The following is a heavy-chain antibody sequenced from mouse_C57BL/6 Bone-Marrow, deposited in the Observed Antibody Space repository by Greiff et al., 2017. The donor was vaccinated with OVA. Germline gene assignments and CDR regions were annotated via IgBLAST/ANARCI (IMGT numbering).Heavy chain of an antibody. J-gene: IGHJ4*01. CDR3: ARGFYAMDY. V-gene: IGHV1-42*01. CDR2: INPSTGGT. Sequence: EVKVEESGPELVKPGASVKISCKASGYSFTGYYMNWVKQSPEKSLEWIGEINPSTGGTPYNQKFKAKATLTVDKSSSTAYMQLKSLTSEDSAVYYCARGFYAMDYWGQGTSVTVSS. CDR1: GYSFTGYY.